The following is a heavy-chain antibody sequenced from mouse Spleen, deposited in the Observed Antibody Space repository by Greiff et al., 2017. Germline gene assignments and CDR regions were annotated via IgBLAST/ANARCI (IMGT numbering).Heavy chain of an antibody. D-gene: IGHD2-3*01. Sequence: QVQLQQSGAELARPGASVKLSCKASGYTFTSYGISWVKQRTGQGLEWIGEIYPRSGNTYYNEKFKGKATLTADKSSSTAYMELRSLTSEDSAVYFCARESILYDGYYVGAMDYWGQGTSVTVSS. CDR2: IYPRSGNT. CDR1: GYTFTSYG. J-gene: IGHJ4*01. CDR3: ARESILYDGYYVGAMDY. V-gene: IGHV1-81*01.